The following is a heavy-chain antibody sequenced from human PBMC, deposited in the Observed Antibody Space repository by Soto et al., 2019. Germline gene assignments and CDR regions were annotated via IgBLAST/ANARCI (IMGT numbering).Heavy chain of an antibody. CDR2: IIPIFGTA. D-gene: IGHD2-15*01. CDR3: AGRYCSGGSCYLDYFDY. Sequence: GASVKVSCKASGGTFSSYAISWVRQAPGQRLEWMGGIIPIFGTANYAQKFQGRVTITADESTSTAYMELSSLRSEDTAVYYCAGRYCSGGSCYLDYFDYWGQGTLVTVSS. V-gene: IGHV1-69*13. J-gene: IGHJ4*02. CDR1: GGTFSSYA.